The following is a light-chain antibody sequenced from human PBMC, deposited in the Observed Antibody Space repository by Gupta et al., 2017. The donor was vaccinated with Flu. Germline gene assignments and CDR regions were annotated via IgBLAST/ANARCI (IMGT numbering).Light chain of an antibody. J-gene: IGLJ3*02. Sequence: QCVLKQPPSVSGAPGQRATISCTGSTSNIGAGYDVHWYQQVPGRAPKRLIFGNNNRPSGVADRFSVSKPGTSASLAIAGLQAEDEADYYCQSYDNSLSGSKVFGGGTKLTVL. V-gene: IGLV1-40*01. CDR1: TSNIGAGYD. CDR2: GNN. CDR3: QSYDNSLSGSKV.